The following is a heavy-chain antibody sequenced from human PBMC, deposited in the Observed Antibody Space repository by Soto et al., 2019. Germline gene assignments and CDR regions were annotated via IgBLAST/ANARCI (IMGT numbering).Heavy chain of an antibody. CDR1: GFTFSSYG. J-gene: IGHJ4*02. D-gene: IGHD5-18*01. CDR3: VRTDSYGLALGDY. Sequence: GGSLRLSCAASGFTFSSYGMHWVRQAPGKGLEWVAVIWCDGSNKYYADSVKGRFTISRDNSKNTLYLQMNSLRAEDTAVYYCVRTDSYGLALGDYWGQGTLVTVSS. V-gene: IGHV3-33*01. CDR2: IWCDGSNK.